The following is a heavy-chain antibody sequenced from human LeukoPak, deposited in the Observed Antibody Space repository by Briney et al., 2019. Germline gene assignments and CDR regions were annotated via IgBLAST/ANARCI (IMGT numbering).Heavy chain of an antibody. V-gene: IGHV4-61*10. D-gene: IGHD3-9*01. CDR2: INHSGST. CDR3: ARLKYPILTNWYFDY. Sequence: PSETLSLTCTVSGGSIGSGSYYWSWIRQPAGKGLEWIGEINHSGSTNYNPSLKSRVTISVDTSKNQFSLKLSSVTAADTAVYYCARLKYPILTNWYFDYWGQGTLVTVSS. J-gene: IGHJ4*02. CDR1: GGSIGSGSYY.